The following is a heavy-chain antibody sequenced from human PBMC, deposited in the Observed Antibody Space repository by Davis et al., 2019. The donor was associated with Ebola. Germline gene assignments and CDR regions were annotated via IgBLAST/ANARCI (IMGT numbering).Heavy chain of an antibody. CDR1: GGSISSSY. Sequence: SETLSLTCSVSGGSISSSYWSWIRQPPGKGLEWIGYISYSGNTNYNPSLKSRVTISIDTSKNQFSLKLSSVTAADTAVYYCARATFYYDSSGYGLGGFDYWGQGSLVTVSS. J-gene: IGHJ4*02. D-gene: IGHD3-22*01. CDR3: ARATFYYDSSGYGLGGFDY. CDR2: ISYSGNT. V-gene: IGHV4-59*01.